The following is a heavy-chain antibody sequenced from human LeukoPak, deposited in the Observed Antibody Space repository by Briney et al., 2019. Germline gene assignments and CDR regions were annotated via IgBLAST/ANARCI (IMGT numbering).Heavy chain of an antibody. CDR1: GYTLTELS. CDR2: FDPEDGET. J-gene: IGHJ4*02. D-gene: IGHD3-3*01. V-gene: IGHV1-24*01. CDR3: ATGRFRFPRPNSDY. Sequence: GASVKVSCKVSGYTLTELSMHWVRQAPGEGLEWMGGFDPEDGETIYAQKFQGRVTMTEDTSTDTAYMELSSLKSEDTAVYYCATGRFRFPRPNSDYWGQGTLVTVSS.